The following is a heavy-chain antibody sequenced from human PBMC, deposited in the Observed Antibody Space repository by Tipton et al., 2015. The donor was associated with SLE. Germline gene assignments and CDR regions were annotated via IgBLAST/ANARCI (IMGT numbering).Heavy chain of an antibody. J-gene: IGHJ2*01. V-gene: IGHV4-31*03. CDR3: ARVKDFFGSGTHWAFDV. Sequence: TLSLTCTVSCASIFSDDFYWTWIRHHPGKGLVWIGYTYYSGATYYNPSLESRIIISVDTSKNQFSLKLTSVTAADTAVYYCARVKDFFGSGTHWAFDVWGRGTLVTVAS. D-gene: IGHD3-10*01. CDR2: TYYSGAT. CDR1: CASIFSDDFY.